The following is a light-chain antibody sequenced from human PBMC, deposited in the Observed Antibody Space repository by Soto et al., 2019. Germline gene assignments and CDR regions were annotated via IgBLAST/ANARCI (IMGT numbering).Light chain of an antibody. CDR1: SGDVGGYNY. CDR2: DVS. J-gene: IGLJ1*01. V-gene: IGLV2-11*01. CDR3: CSYAGSYTHYV. Sequence: QSALTQPRSLSGSPGQSVTISCTGTSGDVGGYNYVSWYQEHPGKAPKLMIYDVSKRPSGVPDRFSGSKSGNTASLTISGLQAEDEADYYCCSYAGSYTHYVFGTGTKLTVL.